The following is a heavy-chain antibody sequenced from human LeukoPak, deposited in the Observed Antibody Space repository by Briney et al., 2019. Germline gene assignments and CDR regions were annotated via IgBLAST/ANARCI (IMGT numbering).Heavy chain of an antibody. CDR3: AREGAYYYDCSGYFDY. V-gene: IGHV4-59*01. J-gene: IGHJ4*02. CDR1: GGSISSYY. CDR2: IYYSGST. D-gene: IGHD3-22*01. Sequence: SETLSLTCTVSGGSISSYYWSWIRQPPGKGLEWIGYIYYSGSTNYNPSLKSRVTISVDTSKNQFSLKLSSVTAADTAVYYCAREGAYYYDCSGYFDYWGQGTLVTVSS.